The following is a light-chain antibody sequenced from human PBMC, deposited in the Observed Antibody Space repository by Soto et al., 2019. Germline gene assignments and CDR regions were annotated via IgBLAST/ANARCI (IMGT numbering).Light chain of an antibody. CDR2: DVS. Sequence: QSVLTQPPSASGSPGQSVAISCTGTSSDVGGYNYVSWYQQHPGKAPKLMIYDVSKRPSGVPDGFSGSTSGNTASLTVSGLQAEDEADYYCSSYAGTHIVFGTGTKVTVL. CDR3: SSYAGTHIV. V-gene: IGLV2-8*01. CDR1: SSDVGGYNY. J-gene: IGLJ1*01.